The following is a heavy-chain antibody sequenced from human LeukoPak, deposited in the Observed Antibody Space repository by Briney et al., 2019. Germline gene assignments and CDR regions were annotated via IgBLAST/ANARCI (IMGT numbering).Heavy chain of an antibody. CDR1: GGSISSGGYY. J-gene: IGHJ6*02. V-gene: IGHV4-31*03. Sequence: SETLSLTCTVSGGSISSGGYYWSWIRQHPGKGLEWIGYIYYSGSTYYNPSLKSRVTISVDTSKNQFSLKLSSVTAADTAVYYCARLGGPHYYDYGMDVWGQGTTVTVSS. CDR3: ARLGGPHYYDYGMDV. CDR2: IYYSGST.